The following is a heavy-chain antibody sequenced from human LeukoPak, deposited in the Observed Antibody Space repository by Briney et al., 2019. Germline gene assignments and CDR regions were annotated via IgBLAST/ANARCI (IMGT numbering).Heavy chain of an antibody. V-gene: IGHV4-4*09. CDR3: ARLSLLYYDFWSGYSNWFDP. J-gene: IGHJ5*02. CDR2: HCTSSST. Sequence: PLVTLPFHFNATSGLTHRFLWPSIHQSPVKSLPRPGDHCTSSSTNYNPSLKSRVTISVDTSKNQFSLKLSSVTAADTAVYYCARLSLLYYDFWSGYSNWFDPWGQGTLVTVSS. CDR1: SGLTHRFL. D-gene: IGHD3-3*01.